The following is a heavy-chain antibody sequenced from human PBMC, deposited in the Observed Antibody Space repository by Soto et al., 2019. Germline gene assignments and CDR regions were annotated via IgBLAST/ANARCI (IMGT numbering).Heavy chain of an antibody. CDR1: GGSLSGYY. J-gene: IGHJ5*02. Sequence: SETLCLTYGGYGGSLSGYYWSGIRQPPGKGLEWIGEINHSGSTNYNPSLKSRVAISVDTSKNQFSLKLSSVTAADTAVYYCARVFPQLNNRGLYYSGTGRHPGPFDPRGPGTLVT. D-gene: IGHD3-10*01. CDR2: INHSGST. V-gene: IGHV4-34*01. CDR3: ARVFPQLNNRGLYYSGTGRHPGPFDP.